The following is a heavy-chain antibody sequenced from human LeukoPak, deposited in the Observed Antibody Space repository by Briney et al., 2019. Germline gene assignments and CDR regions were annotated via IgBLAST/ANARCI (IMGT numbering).Heavy chain of an antibody. CDR3: ARGGGLRDFDWLPAGRFDY. D-gene: IGHD3-9*01. Sequence: GGSLRLSCAASGFTFSSYEMNWVRQAPGKGREWVSYISSSGSTIYYADSVKGRFTLYRDNAKNSLYLQMNSLRAEDTAVYYCARGGGLRDFDWLPAGRFDYWGQGTLVTVSS. CDR2: ISSSGSTI. CDR1: GFTFSSYE. V-gene: IGHV3-48*03. J-gene: IGHJ4*02.